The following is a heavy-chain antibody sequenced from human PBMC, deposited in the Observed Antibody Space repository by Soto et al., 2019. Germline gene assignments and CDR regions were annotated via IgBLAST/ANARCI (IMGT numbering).Heavy chain of an antibody. J-gene: IGHJ4*02. D-gene: IGHD2-2*01. CDR2: IYYSGST. CDR3: ASGRDIVVVPAAY. CDR1: GGSISSYY. Sequence: SETLSLTCTVSGGSISSYYWILIRQPPGKGLEWIGYIYYSGSTNYNPSLKSRVTISVDTSKNQFSLKLSSVTAADTAVYYCASGRDIVVVPAAYWGQGTLVTVSS. V-gene: IGHV4-59*01.